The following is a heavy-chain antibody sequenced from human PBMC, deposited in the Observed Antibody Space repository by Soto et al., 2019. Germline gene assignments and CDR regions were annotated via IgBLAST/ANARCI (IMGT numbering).Heavy chain of an antibody. V-gene: IGHV4-39*01. CDR1: GGSISSSSYY. CDR2: IYYSGST. CDR3: ARLCSVGCLYWLVYSY. Sequence: SETLSLTCTVSGGSISSSSYYWGWIRQPPGKGLEWIGSIYYSGSTYYNPSLKSRVTISVDTSKNQFSLKLSSVTAADTVVYYCARLCSVGCLYWLVYSYWGQRSPGTVSS. J-gene: IGHJ4*02. D-gene: IGHD2-8*02.